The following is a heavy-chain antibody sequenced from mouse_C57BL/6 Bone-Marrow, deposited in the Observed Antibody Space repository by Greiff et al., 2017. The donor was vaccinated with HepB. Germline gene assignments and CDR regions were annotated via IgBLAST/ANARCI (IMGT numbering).Heavy chain of an antibody. CDR2: IIPGSGST. D-gene: IGHD2-4*01. CDR1: GYTFTGYW. J-gene: IGHJ4*01. CDR3: ARGDYDVDYYAMDY. Sequence: QVQLKQSGAELMKPGASVKLSCKATGYTFTGYWIEWVKQRPEHGLEWIGEIIPGSGSTNYNEKFKGKATFTADTSSNTAYMQLSSLTTEDSAIYYCARGDYDVDYYAMDYWGQGTSVTVSS. V-gene: IGHV1-9*01.